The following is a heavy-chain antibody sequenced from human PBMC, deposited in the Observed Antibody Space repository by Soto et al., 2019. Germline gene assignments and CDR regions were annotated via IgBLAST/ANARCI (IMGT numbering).Heavy chain of an antibody. CDR3: QKKGDDSSCWSRHS. CDR1: WGSSVNFC. Sequence: TVVWGSSVNFCGRRIRQTTGKGREWIGYIYYSGSTNYNPSLKSRVTISVDTSKNQFSLKLSSATAAGAAVYFWQKKGDDSSCWSRHSWGKGTLVTV. V-gene: IGHV4-59*08. J-gene: IGHJ4*02. CDR2: IYYSGST. D-gene: IGHD6-13*01.